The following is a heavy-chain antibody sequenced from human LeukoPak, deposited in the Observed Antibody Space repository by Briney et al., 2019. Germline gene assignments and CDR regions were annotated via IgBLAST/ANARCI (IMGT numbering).Heavy chain of an antibody. CDR1: GRSISSSSYY. D-gene: IGHD3-22*01. J-gene: IGHJ4*02. CDR2: IYYSGST. Sequence: SETLSLTCTVSGRSISSSSYYWGWIRQPPGKGLEWIGSIYYSGSTYYNPSLRGRVTISVDTSKNQFSLKLSFVTAADTAVYYCARIYYDSSGPVDYWGQGTLVTVSS. CDR3: ARIYYDSSGPVDY. V-gene: IGHV4-39*07.